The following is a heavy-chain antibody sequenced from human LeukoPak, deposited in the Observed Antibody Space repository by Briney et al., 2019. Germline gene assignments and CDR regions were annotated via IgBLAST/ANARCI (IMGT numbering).Heavy chain of an antibody. CDR3: ARVGRGDHTWGSYYCDH. CDR2: ISSSGRT. D-gene: IGHD3-16*01. CDR1: GYSISSGYH. J-gene: IGHJ4*02. V-gene: IGHV4-61*01. Sequence: SETLSLTCAVSGYSISSGYHWDWVRQPPGEGLEWIGYISSSGRTSHNPSLKSRVTISVDTSKNQFSLKLTSVTAADTAVYYCARVGRGDHTWGSYYCDHWGQGTLVTVSS.